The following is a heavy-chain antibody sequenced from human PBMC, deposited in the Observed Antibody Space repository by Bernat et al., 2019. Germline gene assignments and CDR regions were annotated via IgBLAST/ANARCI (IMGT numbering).Heavy chain of an antibody. Sequence: QVQLQESGPGLVKPSETLSLTCVVSGGSITDSEWWSWVRQPPGEGLEWIGEINVRGRANYNPSLKSRVIMSIDNSKNQFSLELKSVTAADTATYHCARVISSAWRQRDCWSQGTLVTVSS. CDR3: ARVISSAWRQRDC. CDR2: INVRGRA. D-gene: IGHD3-22*01. J-gene: IGHJ4*02. V-gene: IGHV4-4*02. CDR1: GGSITDSEW.